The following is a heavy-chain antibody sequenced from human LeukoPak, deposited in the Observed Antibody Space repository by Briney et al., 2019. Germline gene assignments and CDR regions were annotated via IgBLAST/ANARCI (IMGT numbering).Heavy chain of an antibody. V-gene: IGHV1-46*01. CDR3: ARAYCGGDCYSRGTGGDY. D-gene: IGHD2-21*02. CDR2: INPSGGST. CDR1: GYTFTSYY. Sequence: ASVTVSFKASGYTFTSYYMHWVRQAPGQGRERMGIINPSGGSTSYAQKFQGRVTMTRDTATSTVYMQLSSLRSEDTAVYYCARAYCGGDCYSRGTGGDYWGQGTLVTVSS. J-gene: IGHJ4*02.